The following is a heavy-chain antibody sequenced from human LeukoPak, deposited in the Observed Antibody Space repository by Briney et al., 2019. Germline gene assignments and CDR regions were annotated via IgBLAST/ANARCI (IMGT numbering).Heavy chain of an antibody. J-gene: IGHJ5*02. V-gene: IGHV4-59*08. D-gene: IGHD3-10*01. CDR3: ARHYGP. CDR2: IYYSGST. Sequence: SETLSLTCTVSGGSISSHFWSWIRQPPGKGLEWIGYIYYSGSTNYNPSLKSRVTISVDTSKNQFSLKLNSVTAADTAVYYCARHYGPWGQGTLVTVSS. CDR1: GGSISSHF.